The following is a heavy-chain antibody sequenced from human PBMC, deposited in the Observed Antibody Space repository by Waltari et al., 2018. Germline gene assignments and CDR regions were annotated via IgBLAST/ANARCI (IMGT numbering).Heavy chain of an antibody. CDR1: GFTFSSYA. V-gene: IGHV3-23*01. D-gene: IGHD4-17*01. J-gene: IGHJ6*02. Sequence: EVQLLESGGGLVQPGGSLRLSCAASGFTFSSYAISWVRQAPGQGLEWVSAISGSGGSTYYADSVKGRFTISRDNSKNTLYLQMNSLRAEDTAVYYCAKLSEGLDGDYSGSYYYYGMDVWGQGTTVTVSS. CDR2: ISGSGGST. CDR3: AKLSEGLDGDYSGSYYYYGMDV.